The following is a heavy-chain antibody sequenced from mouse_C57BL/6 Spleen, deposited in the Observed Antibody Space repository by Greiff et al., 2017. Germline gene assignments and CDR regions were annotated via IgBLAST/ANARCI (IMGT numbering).Heavy chain of an antibody. Sequence: QVQLKESGPELVKPGASVKLSCKASGYTFTSYDINWVKQRPGQGLEWIGWIYPRDGSTKYNEKFKGKATLTVDTSSSTAYMELHSLTSEDSAVYFCAREERDYDHYFDYWGQGTTLTVSS. CDR1: GYTFTSYD. CDR3: AREERDYDHYFDY. V-gene: IGHV1-85*01. CDR2: IYPRDGST. J-gene: IGHJ2*01. D-gene: IGHD2-3*01.